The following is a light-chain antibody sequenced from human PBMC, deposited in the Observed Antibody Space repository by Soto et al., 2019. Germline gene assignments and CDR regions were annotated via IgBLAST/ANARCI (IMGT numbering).Light chain of an antibody. V-gene: IGLV2-23*01. CDR2: EGS. CDR1: SSDVGSYNL. CDR3: CSYAGSRGLV. J-gene: IGLJ2*01. Sequence: QSVLTQPASVSGSPGQSITISCTGTSSDVGSYNLVSWYQQHPGKAPKLMIYEGSKRPSGVSNRFSGSKSGNTASLTIYGLQAEDEADYYCCSYAGSRGLVFGGGTKLTVL.